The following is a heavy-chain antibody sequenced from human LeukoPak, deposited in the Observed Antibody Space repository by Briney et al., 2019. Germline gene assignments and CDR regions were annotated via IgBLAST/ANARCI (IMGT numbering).Heavy chain of an antibody. V-gene: IGHV3-7*01. CDR1: GFTFRSYA. CDR2: IERDGSEK. CDR3: ISRWADY. D-gene: IGHD6-13*01. Sequence: GGSLRLSCAASGFTFRSYAMSWVRQAPGKGLEWVANIERDGSEKNYKDSVKGRFTISRDNAKNSLYLQMNSLRADDTAVYYCISRWADYWGQGTLVTVSS. J-gene: IGHJ4*02.